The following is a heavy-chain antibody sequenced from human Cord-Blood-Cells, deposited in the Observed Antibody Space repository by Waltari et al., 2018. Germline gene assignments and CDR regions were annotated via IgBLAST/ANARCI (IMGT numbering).Heavy chain of an antibody. D-gene: IGHD3-3*01. Sequence: EVQLVQSGAEVKKPGESLKISCKGSGYSFTSYWIGWVRQMPGKGLEWMGILYQGYSDTRSSPSLQGQVTISADKSISTAYLQWSSLKASDTAMYYCARTDDFWSGSDNWYFDLWGRGTLVTVSS. CDR2: LYQGYSDT. V-gene: IGHV5-51*01. CDR1: GYSFTSYW. J-gene: IGHJ2*01. CDR3: ARTDDFWSGSDNWYFDL.